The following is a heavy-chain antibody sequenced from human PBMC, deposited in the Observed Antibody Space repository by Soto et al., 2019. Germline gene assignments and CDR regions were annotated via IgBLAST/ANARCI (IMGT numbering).Heavy chain of an antibody. CDR3: ARDCSSTSCYTPHYGMDV. J-gene: IGHJ6*02. V-gene: IGHV3-53*01. D-gene: IGHD2-2*02. CDR1: GFSVSGNY. CDR2: IYSDGST. Sequence: LRLSCAASGFSVSGNYMSWVRQAPGKGLEWVSVIYSDGSTYYADSVKGRFTISRDNSKNTLYLQMNSLRAEDTAVYYCARDCSSTSCYTPHYGMDVWGQGTTVTVSS.